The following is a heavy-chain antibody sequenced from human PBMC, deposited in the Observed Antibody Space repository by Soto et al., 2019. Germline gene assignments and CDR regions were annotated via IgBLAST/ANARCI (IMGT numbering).Heavy chain of an antibody. Sequence: EVQLVESGGGLVKPGGSLRLSCAASGFTFSSYSMNWVRQAPGQGLEWVSSISSRSSYIYYADSVKGRFTISRDNAKNSLYLQMNSLRAEDTAVYYCASTEYSSSWKGDYWGQGTLVTVSS. CDR3: ASTEYSSSWKGDY. D-gene: IGHD6-13*01. V-gene: IGHV3-21*01. CDR1: GFTFSSYS. J-gene: IGHJ4*02. CDR2: ISSRSSYI.